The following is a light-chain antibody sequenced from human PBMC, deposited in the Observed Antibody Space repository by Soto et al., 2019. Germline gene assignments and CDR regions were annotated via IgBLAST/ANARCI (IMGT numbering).Light chain of an antibody. CDR2: GAS. Sequence: EIVLTQSPGTLSLSPGERATLSCRASQSVRSGYLAWYQQKPGQAPRLLVYGASTRATGTPDRFSGSGSGTDFTLTISRLEPEDFAVYYCQQYGSYRTFGQGTKVEIK. CDR3: QQYGSYRT. V-gene: IGKV3-20*01. CDR1: QSVRSGY. J-gene: IGKJ1*01.